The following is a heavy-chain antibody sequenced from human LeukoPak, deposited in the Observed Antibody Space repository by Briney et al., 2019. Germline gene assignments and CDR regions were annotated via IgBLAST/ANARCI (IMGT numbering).Heavy chain of an antibody. CDR1: GYTFTAFS. J-gene: IGHJ4*02. V-gene: IGHV1-46*01. Sequence: GASVKVSCKASGYTFTAFSMHWVRQAPGQGLEWMGIINPSGGSTSYAQKFQGRVTMTRDTSTSMVYMELTSLRAEDTAVYYGARDPEGSGCYFDYWGQGTLVTVSS. CDR2: INPSGGST. D-gene: IGHD6-19*01. CDR3: ARDPEGSGCYFDY.